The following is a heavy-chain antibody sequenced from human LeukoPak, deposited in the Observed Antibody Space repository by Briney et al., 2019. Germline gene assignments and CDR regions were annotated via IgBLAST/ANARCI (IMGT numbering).Heavy chain of an antibody. CDR1: GGSISSYY. D-gene: IGHD3-22*01. J-gene: IGHJ4*02. CDR2: IYYSGST. V-gene: IGHV4-59*01. Sequence: SETLSLTCTVSGGSISSYYWSWIRQPPGKGLEWIGYIYYSGSTNYNPSLKSRVTISVDTSKNQFSLKLRSVTAADTAVYYCARVGYYDSSGYYKPSVYFDYWGQGTLVTVSS. CDR3: ARVGYYDSSGYYKPSVYFDY.